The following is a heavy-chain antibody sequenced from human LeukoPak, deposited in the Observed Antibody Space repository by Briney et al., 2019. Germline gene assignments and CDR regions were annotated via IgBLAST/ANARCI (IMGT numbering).Heavy chain of an antibody. CDR1: GYSFTSYW. J-gene: IGHJ3*02. D-gene: IGHD3-22*01. V-gene: IGHV5-51*01. CDR2: IYPGDSDT. Sequence: GESLKISCKGSGYSFTSYWIGWVRPMPGKGLEWMGIIYPGDSDTRYSPSFQGQVTISADKSISTAYLQWSSLKASDTAMYYCATPTPDYYDSSGPGYAFDIWGQGTMVTVSS. CDR3: ATPTPDYYDSSGPGYAFDI.